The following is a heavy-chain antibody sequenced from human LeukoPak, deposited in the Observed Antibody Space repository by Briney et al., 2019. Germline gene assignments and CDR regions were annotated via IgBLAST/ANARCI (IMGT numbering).Heavy chain of an antibody. V-gene: IGHV3-23*01. CDR3: TKGPKDGAFDI. CDR1: RFTFSGYV. CDR2: ISGSGGST. Sequence: GGSLRLSCAASRFTFSGYVMSWVRQAPGKGLEWVSGISGSGGSTYYADSVKGRFTISRDNFKKTLYLQMNRLRVEDTAVYYCTKGPKDGAFDIWGQGTVVSVSP. D-gene: IGHD2-15*01. J-gene: IGHJ3*02.